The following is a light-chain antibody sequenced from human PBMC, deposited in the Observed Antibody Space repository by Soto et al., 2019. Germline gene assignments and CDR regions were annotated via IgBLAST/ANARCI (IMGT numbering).Light chain of an antibody. V-gene: IGKV1-39*01. J-gene: IGKJ1*01. Sequence: DIQMTQSPSSLSASVGDRVTITCRASQSISSYLNWYQQKPGKAPKLMIYAASSLQSGVPSRFRGSGSGTDFTLTISSLQPGDFSTYYCQQSYSTPWTFGQGTKLEIK. CDR1: QSISSY. CDR2: AAS. CDR3: QQSYSTPWT.